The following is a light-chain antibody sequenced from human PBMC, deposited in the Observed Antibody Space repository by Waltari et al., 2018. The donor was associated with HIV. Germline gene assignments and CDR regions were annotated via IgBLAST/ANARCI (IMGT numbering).Light chain of an antibody. J-gene: IGKJ4*01. Sequence: DIQMTQSPSSLSASVGDRVTITCRSSQTISTYINWYQQKPGKAPKLLIYGAFSLQSGVPSGFSGSGSVTDFTLTITSLQPEDFATYYCQQSYKIPLIFGGGTKVEL. CDR3: QQSYKIPLI. V-gene: IGKV1-39*01. CDR2: GAF. CDR1: QTISTY.